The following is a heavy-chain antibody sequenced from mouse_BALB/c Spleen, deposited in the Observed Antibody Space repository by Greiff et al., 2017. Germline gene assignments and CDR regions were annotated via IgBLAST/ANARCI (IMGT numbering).Heavy chain of an antibody. Sequence: EVHLVESGGGLVQPGGSLKLSCAASGFTFSSYGMSWVRQTPDKRLELVATINSNGGSTYYPDSVKGRFTISRDNAKNTLYLQMSSLKSEDTAMYYCARTETGSWYFDVWGAGTTVTVSS. CDR1: GFTFSSYG. D-gene: IGHD4-1*01. CDR2: INSNGGST. V-gene: IGHV5-6-3*01. CDR3: ARTETGSWYFDV. J-gene: IGHJ1*01.